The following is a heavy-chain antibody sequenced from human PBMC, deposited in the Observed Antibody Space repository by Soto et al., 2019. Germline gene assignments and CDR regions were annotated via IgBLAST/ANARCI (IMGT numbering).Heavy chain of an antibody. CDR3: AREPYSGSYYGLGDVDY. J-gene: IGHJ4*02. D-gene: IGHD1-26*01. CDR2: IIPIFGTA. V-gene: IGHV1-69*06. Sequence: QVQLVQSGAEVKKPGSSVKVSCKASGGTFSSYAISWVRQAPGQGLEWMGGIIPIFGTANYAQKFQGRVTMTRDTSISTAYMELSRLRSDDTAVYYCAREPYSGSYYGLGDVDYWGQGTLVTVSS. CDR1: GGTFSSYA.